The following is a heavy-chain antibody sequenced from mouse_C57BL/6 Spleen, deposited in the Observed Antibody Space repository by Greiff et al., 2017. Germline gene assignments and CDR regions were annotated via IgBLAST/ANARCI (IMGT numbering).Heavy chain of an antibody. CDR3: ARGGYCSSFAY. CDR1: GYTFTSYW. V-gene: IGHV1-69*01. J-gene: IGHJ3*01. Sequence: QVQLQQPGAELVMPGASVKLSCKASGYTFTSYWMHWVKQRPGQGLEWIGEIDPSDSYTNYNQKFKGKSTLTLEKSSSPAFIQLSSLTSEDSAVYFCARGGYCSSFAYWGQGTLVTVSA. D-gene: IGHD1-1*01. CDR2: IDPSDSYT.